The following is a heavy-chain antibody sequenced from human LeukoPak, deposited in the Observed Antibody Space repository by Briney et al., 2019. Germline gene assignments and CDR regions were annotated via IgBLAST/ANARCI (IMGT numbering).Heavy chain of an antibody. D-gene: IGHD2-15*01. CDR3: AILQGGSSLSFDAFDI. CDR2: NNWNGGST. J-gene: IGHJ3*02. V-gene: IGHV3-20*04. Sequence: GGSLRLSCATPGLKFDDHGMSSVRQAPAWGLEWVSGNNWNGGSTGYADSVKGRCTSYRDNAKKSLYLQMNSLRVEDTALYYCAILQGGSSLSFDAFDIWGQGTRVTVSS. CDR1: GLKFDDHG.